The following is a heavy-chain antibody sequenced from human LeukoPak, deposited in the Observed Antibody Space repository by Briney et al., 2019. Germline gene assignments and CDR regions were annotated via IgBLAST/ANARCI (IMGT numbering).Heavy chain of an antibody. Sequence: GGSLRLSCAASNFIVSNNYMSWVRQAPGKGLEWVSVVYTGGSTYYADSVKGRFTVSKDTSDNTLYLQMNSLRVDDMAVYYCVKASPGGGHFEYWGPGALVTVSS. J-gene: IGHJ4*02. CDR2: VYTGGST. CDR3: VKASPGGGHFEY. CDR1: NFIVSNNY. V-gene: IGHV3-53*01.